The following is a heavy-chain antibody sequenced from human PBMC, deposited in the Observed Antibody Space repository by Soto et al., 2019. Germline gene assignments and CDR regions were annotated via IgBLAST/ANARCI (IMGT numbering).Heavy chain of an antibody. CDR1: GGSISSYN. CDR2: IYYSGST. V-gene: IGHV4-59*01. Sequence: PSETLSLTCTVSGGSISSYNWSWIRQPPGKGLEWIGYIYYSGSTNYNPSLKSRVTISVDTSKNQFSLKLSSVTAADTAVYYCAREDRRDGYSFDYWGQGTPVTVSS. D-gene: IGHD4-4*01. CDR3: AREDRRDGYSFDY. J-gene: IGHJ4*02.